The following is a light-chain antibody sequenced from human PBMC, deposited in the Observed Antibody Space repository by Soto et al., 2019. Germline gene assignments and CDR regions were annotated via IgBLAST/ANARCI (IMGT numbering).Light chain of an antibody. CDR1: QSVSSY. CDR3: QQRSYWPLT. Sequence: EIVLTQSPATLSLSPGERATLSCRASQSVSSYLAWYQQKPGQAPRLLIYDASNRATGIPARFSGSGSGTDFTLSINGLEPEDFAGYDCQQRSYWPLTFGGGTKVEFK. V-gene: IGKV3-11*01. CDR2: DAS. J-gene: IGKJ4*01.